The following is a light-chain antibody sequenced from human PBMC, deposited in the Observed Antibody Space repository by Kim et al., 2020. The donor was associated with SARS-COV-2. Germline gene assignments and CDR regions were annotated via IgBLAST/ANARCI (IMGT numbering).Light chain of an antibody. CDR3: QHSFHPASLT. Sequence: DIQMTQSPSSLSASVGDRVTITCRASQSISSFLNWYQHKTGQAPKLLIYAASTLHRGVPSRFSGRGSGTDFTLTISSLQPDEVGSYQCQHSFHPASLTFGRGTKVDIK. CDR1: QSISSF. V-gene: IGKV1-39*01. CDR2: AAS. J-gene: IGKJ4*02.